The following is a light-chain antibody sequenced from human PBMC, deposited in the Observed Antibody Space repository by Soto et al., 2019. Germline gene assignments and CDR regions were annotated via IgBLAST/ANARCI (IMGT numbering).Light chain of an antibody. Sequence: QSALTQPPSVSGSPGQSVTISCTGTSSDVGSYNRVSWYQQPPGTAPKLMIYEVNNRPSGVPDRFSGSKSGNTASLTISGLHAEDEADYYCSSYTSTSTYVFGTGTKLTVL. J-gene: IGLJ1*01. CDR2: EVN. CDR3: SSYTSTSTYV. V-gene: IGLV2-18*02. CDR1: SSDVGSYNR.